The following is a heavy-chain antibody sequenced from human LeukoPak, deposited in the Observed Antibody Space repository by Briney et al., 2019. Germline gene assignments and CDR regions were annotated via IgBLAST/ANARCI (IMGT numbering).Heavy chain of an antibody. V-gene: IGHV4-59*01. Sequence: SETLSLTCTVSGGSISSYYWTWIRQPPGKGLEWIGHIYYSGSTNYNPSLTSRVTISVDTSKNQFSLKLSSVTAADTAVYYCARLTEDYYFDYWGQGTLVTVSS. CDR2: IYYSGST. CDR1: GGSISSYY. D-gene: IGHD1-14*01. CDR3: ARLTEDYYFDY. J-gene: IGHJ4*02.